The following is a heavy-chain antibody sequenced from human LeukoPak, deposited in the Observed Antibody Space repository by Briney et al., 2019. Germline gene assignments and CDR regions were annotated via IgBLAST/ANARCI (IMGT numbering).Heavy chain of an antibody. D-gene: IGHD3-3*01. CDR3: ARGRTEYDFWSGYPTGY. CDR2: IITDGSST. Sequence: SGGSLRLSCEASGFTFSTYAMHWVRKAPGRGLGWVHLIITDGSSTSYADSVKGRFTISRDNAKNTLYLQMNSLRAEDTAVYYCARGRTEYDFWSGYPTGYWGQGTLVTVSS. CDR1: GFTFSTYA. V-gene: IGHV3-74*01. J-gene: IGHJ4*02.